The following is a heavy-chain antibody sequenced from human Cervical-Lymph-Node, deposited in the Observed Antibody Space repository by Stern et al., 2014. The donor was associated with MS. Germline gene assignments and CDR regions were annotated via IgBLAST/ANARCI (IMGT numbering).Heavy chain of an antibody. Sequence: QVQLVQSGAELKKPGASTRVSCKTSGYTFIDYPIHWVRQAPGQGLEWVGWINTGNGDTRYSPKLQGRITITRDTSASTAYMELRSLRSEDTATYYCSSNAFDYWGQGTLVNVSS. J-gene: IGHJ4*02. CDR1: GYTFIDYP. CDR3: SSNAFDY. CDR2: INTGNGDT. V-gene: IGHV1-3*04.